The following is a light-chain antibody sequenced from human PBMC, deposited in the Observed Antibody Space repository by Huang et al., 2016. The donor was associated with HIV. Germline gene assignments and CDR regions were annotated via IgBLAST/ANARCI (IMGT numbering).Light chain of an antibody. CDR3: QCYDNWPRRTTYS. J-gene: IGKJ2*01. Sequence: EVMMTQSPATLSVSPGGRATLSFRASQSVHSNLAWYQQKPGQPPRLLIYAASTRANGVPARLSGGGAATDFTLTIGNVRPEDSELDYCQCYDNWPRRTTYSFGQETKVEMK. CDR1: QSVHSN. V-gene: IGKV3-15*01. CDR2: AAS.